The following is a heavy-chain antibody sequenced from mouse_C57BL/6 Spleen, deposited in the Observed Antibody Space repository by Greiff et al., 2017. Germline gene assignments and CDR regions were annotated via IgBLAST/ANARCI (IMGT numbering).Heavy chain of an antibody. Sequence: QVHVKQPGAELVRPGSSVKLSCKASGYTFTSYWMDWVKQRPGQGLEWIGNIYPSDSETHYNQKFKDKATLTVDKSSSTAYMQLSSLTSEDSAVYYCARDEDDWGQGTTLTVSS. V-gene: IGHV1-61*01. CDR2: IYPSDSET. J-gene: IGHJ2*01. CDR1: GYTFTSYW. CDR3: ARDEDD.